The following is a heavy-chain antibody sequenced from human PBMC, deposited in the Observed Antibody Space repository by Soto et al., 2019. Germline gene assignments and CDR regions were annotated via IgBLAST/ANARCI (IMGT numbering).Heavy chain of an antibody. CDR2: IKSKTDGGTT. CDR1: GFTFSNAW. Sequence: GGSLRLSCAASGFTFSNAWMSWVRQAPGKGLEWVGRIKSKTDGGTTDYAAPVKGRFTISRDDSKNTLYLQMNSLKTEDTAVYYSTTVARRGRNDYGQRVIRGQRTMVTV. CDR3: TTVARRGRNDYGQRVI. V-gene: IGHV3-15*01. J-gene: IGHJ3*02. D-gene: IGHD4-17*01.